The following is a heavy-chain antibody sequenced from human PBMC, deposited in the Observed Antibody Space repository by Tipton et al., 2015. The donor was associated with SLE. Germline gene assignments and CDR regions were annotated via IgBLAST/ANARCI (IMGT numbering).Heavy chain of an antibody. CDR2: IYYSGST. J-gene: IGHJ4*02. D-gene: IGHD2-21*02. CDR3: ARQLGWGDPFAFDY. V-gene: IGHV4-38-2*01. Sequence: TLSLTCAVSGFSISSGYYWGWIRQPPGKGLEWIGSIYYSGSTYYTPSLKSRVTTSVDTSKNHFSLSLYSVTVEDTAVYYCARQLGWGDPFAFDYWDQGTLVTVSS. CDR1: GFSISSGYY.